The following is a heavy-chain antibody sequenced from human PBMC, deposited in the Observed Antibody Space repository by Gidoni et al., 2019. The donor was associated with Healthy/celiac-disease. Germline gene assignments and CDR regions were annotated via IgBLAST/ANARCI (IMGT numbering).Heavy chain of an antibody. D-gene: IGHD3-10*01. Sequence: LVQSGAEVKQPGESLRISCKGSGYSFPSYWISWVRQMPGKGLEWMGRIDPSDSYTNYSPSFQGHVTISADKSISTAYLQWSSLKASDTAMYYCASYYGSGSSFDYWGQGTLVTVSS. CDR1: GYSFPSYW. J-gene: IGHJ4*02. V-gene: IGHV5-10-1*03. CDR3: ASYYGSGSSFDY. CDR2: IDPSDSYT.